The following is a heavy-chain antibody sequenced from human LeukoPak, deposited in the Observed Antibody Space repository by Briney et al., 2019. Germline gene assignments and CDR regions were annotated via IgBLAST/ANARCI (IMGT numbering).Heavy chain of an antibody. CDR2: INHSGST. CDR3: ARGLDCTNGVCYIGFDP. V-gene: IGHV4-34*01. CDR1: GGSFSGYY. Sequence: SETLSLTCAVYGGSFSGYYWSWIRQPPGKGLEWIGEINHSGSTNYNPSHKSRVTISVDTSKNQFSLKLSSVTAADTAVYYCARGLDCTNGVCYIGFDPWGQGTLVTVSS. D-gene: IGHD2-8*01. J-gene: IGHJ5*02.